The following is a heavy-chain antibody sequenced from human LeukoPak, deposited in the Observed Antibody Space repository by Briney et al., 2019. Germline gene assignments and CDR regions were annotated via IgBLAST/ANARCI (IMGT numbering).Heavy chain of an antibody. CDR1: GGSISSGGYY. CDR2: IYYSGST. J-gene: IGHJ5*02. V-gene: IGHV4-31*03. Sequence: SETLSLTCTVSGGSISSGGYYWSWVRQHPGTGLEWIGYIYYSGSTYYNPSLKSRVTISVDTSKNQFSLKLSSVTAADTAVYYCARGGRGYSSSWYFWFDPWGQGTLVTVSS. D-gene: IGHD6-13*01. CDR3: ARGGRGYSSSWYFWFDP.